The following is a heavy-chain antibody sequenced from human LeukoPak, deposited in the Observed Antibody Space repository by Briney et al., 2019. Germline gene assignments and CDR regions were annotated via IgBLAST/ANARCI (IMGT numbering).Heavy chain of an antibody. J-gene: IGHJ4*02. D-gene: IGHD3-10*01. CDR3: ARKEDVYYYFDY. CDR1: GYSITSSSW. CDR2: IYRSGTT. V-gene: IGHV4-28*01. Sequence: SDTLSLTCAVSGYSITSSSWWGWIRQPPGKGLEWIGYIYRSGTTYYNPSLQSRVTMSVDTSKNQFSLKLSSVTAVDTAVYYCARKEDVYYYFDYWGQGTLVTVSS.